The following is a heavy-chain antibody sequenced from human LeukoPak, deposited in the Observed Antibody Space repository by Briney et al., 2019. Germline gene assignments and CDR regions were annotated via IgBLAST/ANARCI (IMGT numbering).Heavy chain of an antibody. D-gene: IGHD4-23*01. Sequence: SETLSLTCTVSGGSINNYYWSWIRQPPGKGLEWIGSIYSSGSTNYSPSLKSRVIISVDTSKSQFSLKLSSVTAADTAVYYCARENNYGGNLQLDYWGQGTLVTVSS. CDR1: GGSINNYY. V-gene: IGHV4-59*01. CDR3: ARENNYGGNLQLDY. J-gene: IGHJ4*02. CDR2: IYSSGST.